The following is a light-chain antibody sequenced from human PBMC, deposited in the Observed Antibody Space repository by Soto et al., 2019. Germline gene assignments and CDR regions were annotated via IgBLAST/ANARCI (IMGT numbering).Light chain of an antibody. J-gene: IGKJ2*01. CDR3: MQALQTPYT. CDR2: LGS. CDR1: QRLLHSSGNNF. Sequence: EIVMTQSPPSLTVTPGEPASISCRSSQRLLHSSGNNFLDWYLQKPGQSPQLLIYLGSNRASGVPDRVSGSGAGTDFTLKISRVEAEDVGVYYCMQALQTPYTFGQGNKVDI. V-gene: IGKV2-28*01.